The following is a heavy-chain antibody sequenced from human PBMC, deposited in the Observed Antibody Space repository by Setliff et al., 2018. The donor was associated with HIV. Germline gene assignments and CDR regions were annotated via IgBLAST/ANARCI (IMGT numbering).Heavy chain of an antibody. J-gene: IGHJ4*02. Sequence: GESLKISCKGSGYSFTNYWIGWVRQMPGKGLEWMGIIYPGDSDTRYSPSFQGQVTISANKSISTAYLQWSSLKASATAMYYCARGPHYYDSSGYFNYWGQGTLVTVSS. CDR3: ARGPHYYDSSGYFNY. V-gene: IGHV5-51*01. CDR2: IYPGDSDT. D-gene: IGHD3-22*01. CDR1: GYSFTNYW.